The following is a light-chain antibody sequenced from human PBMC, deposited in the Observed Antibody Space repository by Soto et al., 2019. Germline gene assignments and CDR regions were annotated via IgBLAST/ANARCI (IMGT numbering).Light chain of an antibody. CDR2: NSD. CDR1: SSNIGSNT. J-gene: IGLJ1*01. Sequence: QSALTQPPSASGTPGQRVTISCSGSSSNIGSNTVNWYQQLPGTAPKLLIYNSDQRPSGVPDQFSGSKSGTSASLAISGLQSEDEADYYCAAWDDSLNAYVFGTGTKLTVL. V-gene: IGLV1-44*01. CDR3: AAWDDSLNAYV.